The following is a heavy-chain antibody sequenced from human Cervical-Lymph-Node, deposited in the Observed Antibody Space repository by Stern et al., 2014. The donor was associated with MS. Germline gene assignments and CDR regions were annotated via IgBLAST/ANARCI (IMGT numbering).Heavy chain of an antibody. J-gene: IGHJ4*02. D-gene: IGHD5-24*01. CDR1: GFTFRRYA. CDR3: ARDGLEMAIELDY. Sequence: QVQLVESGGGVVQPGRSLRLSYAASGFTFRRYALHWVRQTPGKGLQWVAVISNEGSNKYYAESVKGRFTISRDNSKNTLYLQMNSLRAEDTAVYYCARDGLEMAIELDYWGQGTLVTVSS. V-gene: IGHV3-30*04. CDR2: ISNEGSNK.